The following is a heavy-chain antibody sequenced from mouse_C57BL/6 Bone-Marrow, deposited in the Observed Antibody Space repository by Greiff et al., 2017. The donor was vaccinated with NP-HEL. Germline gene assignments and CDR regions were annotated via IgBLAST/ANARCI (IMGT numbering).Heavy chain of an antibody. CDR3: ARGWLLTGPWYFDV. V-gene: IGHV1-26*01. CDR1: GYTFTDYY. CDR2: INPNNGGT. J-gene: IGHJ1*03. D-gene: IGHD2-3*01. Sequence: EVQLHQSGPELVKPGASVKISCKASGYTFTDYYMNWVKQSHGKSLEWIGDINPNNGGTSYNQKFKGKATLTVDKSSSTAYMELRSLTSEDSAVYYCARGWLLTGPWYFDVWGTGTTVTVSS.